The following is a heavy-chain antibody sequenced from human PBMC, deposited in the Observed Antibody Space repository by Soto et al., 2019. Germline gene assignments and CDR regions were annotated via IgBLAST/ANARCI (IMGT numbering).Heavy chain of an antibody. J-gene: IGHJ6*02. V-gene: IGHV3-48*02. Sequence: RKDLEWVSYIRSSSPTIYYADPVKGRFTISRDNAKNSLYLQMNSLRDEDTAVSYCARPGLEPTFYFYYYGMDVGGQGTTGSVPS. CDR2: IRSSSPTI. CDR3: ARPGLEPTFYFYYYGMDV. D-gene: IGHD1-1*01.